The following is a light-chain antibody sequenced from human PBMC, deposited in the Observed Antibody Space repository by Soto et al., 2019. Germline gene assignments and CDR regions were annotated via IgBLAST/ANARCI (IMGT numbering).Light chain of an antibody. CDR3: CSYAGXXSFAV. V-gene: IGLV2-23*02. Sequence: QSALTQPASVSGSPGQSITISCTGTRSEVGSYNLVSWYQQRPGKAPKLVISEVSRRPSGVSNRFSGSKSGNTASLTISGLQAEDEADYYCCSYAGXXSFAVFGSGTKLTVX. J-gene: IGLJ1*01. CDR2: EVS. CDR1: RSEVGSYNL.